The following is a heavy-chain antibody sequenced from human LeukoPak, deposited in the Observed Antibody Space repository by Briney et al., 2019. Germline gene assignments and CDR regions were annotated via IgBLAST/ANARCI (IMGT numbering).Heavy chain of an antibody. CDR3: ARVSRWKDWAFEG. CDR2: IYYSGNT. V-gene: IGHV4-61*08. J-gene: IGHJ4*02. Sequence: SETLSLTCTVSGGSISSGDYYWSWIRQPPGKGLEWIGFIYYSGNTNYNPSLKSRVTISVDTSKYQFSLRLSSVTAADTAVYYCARVSRWKDWAFEGWGQGTLVTVSS. D-gene: IGHD3-16*01. CDR1: GGSISSGDYY.